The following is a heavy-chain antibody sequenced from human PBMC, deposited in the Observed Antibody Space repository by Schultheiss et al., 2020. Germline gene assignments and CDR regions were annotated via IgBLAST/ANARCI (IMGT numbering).Heavy chain of an antibody. D-gene: IGHD6-19*01. CDR2: IRSKANSYAT. CDR1: GFTFSGSA. CDR3: TRHFEQQWLPAAFDI. J-gene: IGHJ3*02. Sequence: GGSLILSCAASGFTFSGSAMHWVRQASGKGLEWVGRIRSKANSYATAYAASVKGRFTISRDDSKNTAYLQMNSLKTEDTAVYYCTRHFEQQWLPAAFDIWGQGTMVTVS. V-gene: IGHV3-73*01.